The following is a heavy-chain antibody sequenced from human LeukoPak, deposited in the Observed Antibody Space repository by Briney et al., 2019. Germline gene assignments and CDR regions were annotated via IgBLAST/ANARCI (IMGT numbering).Heavy chain of an antibody. CDR2: IYYSGST. D-gene: IGHD4-17*01. J-gene: IGHJ4*02. CDR1: GGSVSSGRYY. Sequence: SETLSLTCTVSGGSVSSGRYYWSWIRQPPGKGLEWIGYIYYSGSTNYNPSLKSRVTISVDTSKNQFSLKLSSVTAADTAVYYCARVHTTVTTYCFDYWGQGTLVTVSS. CDR3: ARVHTTVTTYCFDY. V-gene: IGHV4-61*01.